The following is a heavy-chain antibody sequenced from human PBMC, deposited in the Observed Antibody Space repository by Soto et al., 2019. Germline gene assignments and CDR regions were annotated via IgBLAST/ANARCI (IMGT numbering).Heavy chain of an antibody. D-gene: IGHD6-6*01. V-gene: IGHV4-59*01. CDR3: ARDSSLGGIAARARGYYYGMDV. J-gene: IGHJ6*02. CDR2: IYYSGST. Sequence: SETLSLTCTVSGGSISSYYWSWIRQPPGKGLEWIGYIYYSGSTNYNPSLKSRVTISVDTSKNQFSLKLSSVTAADTAVYYCARDSSLGGIAARARGYYYGMDVWGQGTTVT. CDR1: GGSISSYY.